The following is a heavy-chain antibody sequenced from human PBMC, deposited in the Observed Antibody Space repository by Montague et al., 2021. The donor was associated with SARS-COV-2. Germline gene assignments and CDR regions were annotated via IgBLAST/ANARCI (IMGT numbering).Heavy chain of an antibody. D-gene: IGHD3-22*01. CDR1: GYSFTSYW. CDR2: IYPGDSDT. V-gene: IGHV5-51*07. CDR3: ARVTDYYYDTSGYWDAFDI. J-gene: IGHJ3*02. Sequence: QSGAEVKEPGESLKISCKGSGYSFTSYWIGWVHQMPGKGLEWMGIIYPGDSDTRYSPSLQGQVTISADKSISTAYLQWSSLKASDTAIYYCARVTDYYYDTSGYWDAFDIWGQGTMVTVSS.